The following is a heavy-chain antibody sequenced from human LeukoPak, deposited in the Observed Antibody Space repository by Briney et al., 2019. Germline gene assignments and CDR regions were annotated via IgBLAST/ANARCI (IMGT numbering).Heavy chain of an antibody. V-gene: IGHV4-59*01. CDR2: IYYSGNT. Sequence: SETLSLTCTVSGGPISGYYWSWFRQPPGKGLECIGYIYYSGNTNYNPSLKSRATISVDTSKNQFSLKLTSVTAADTAVYYCARGYGSGTYYLNYFDYWGQGTLVTVSS. CDR1: GGPISGYY. D-gene: IGHD3-10*01. CDR3: ARGYGSGTYYLNYFDY. J-gene: IGHJ4*02.